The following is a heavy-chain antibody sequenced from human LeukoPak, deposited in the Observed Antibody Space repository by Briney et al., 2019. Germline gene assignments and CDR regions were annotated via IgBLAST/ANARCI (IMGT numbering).Heavy chain of an antibody. Sequence: GGSLRLSCAASGFTFSNDWMSWVRQAPGKGLEWVGRIKTKTDGGTTDYAAPVKGRFTISRDDSKNTLYLQMNSLKTEDTAVYYCTTPQTNRNYGLVGYWGQGTLVTVSS. J-gene: IGHJ4*02. CDR2: IKTKTDGGTT. V-gene: IGHV3-15*01. D-gene: IGHD1-7*01. CDR1: GFTFSNDW. CDR3: TTPQTNRNYGLVGY.